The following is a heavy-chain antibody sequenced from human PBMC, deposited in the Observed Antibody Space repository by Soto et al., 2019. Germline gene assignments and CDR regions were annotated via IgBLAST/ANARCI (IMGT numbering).Heavy chain of an antibody. CDR1: GFTFSSYA. CDR2: ISYDGSNK. CDR3: ARDRRWLQLISDAFDI. V-gene: IGHV3-30-3*01. Sequence: PGGSLRLSCAASGFTFSSYAMHWVRQAPGKGLEWVAVISYDGSNKYYADSVKGRFTISRDNSKNTLYLQMNSLRAEDTAVYYCARDRRWLQLISDAFDIWGQGTMVTVSS. J-gene: IGHJ3*02. D-gene: IGHD5-12*01.